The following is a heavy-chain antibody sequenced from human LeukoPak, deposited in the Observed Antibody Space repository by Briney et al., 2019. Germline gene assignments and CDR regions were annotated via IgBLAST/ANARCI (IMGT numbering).Heavy chain of an antibody. CDR3: ARDARGWSGFDY. Sequence: SETLSLTCTVSGGSISSYYWSWIRQPAGKGREWIGRIYTTGNTDYNPSLKSRVTMSVDTSKNQFSLNLSSVTAADTAVYYCARDARGWSGFDYWGQGTLVTVSS. D-gene: IGHD3-3*01. J-gene: IGHJ4*02. CDR1: GGSISSYY. V-gene: IGHV4-4*07. CDR2: IYTTGNT.